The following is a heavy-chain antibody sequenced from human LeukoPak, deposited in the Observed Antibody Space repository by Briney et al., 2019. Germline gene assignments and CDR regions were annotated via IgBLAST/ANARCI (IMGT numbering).Heavy chain of an antibody. CDR2: IFPGDSET. D-gene: IGHD3-22*01. J-gene: IGHJ4*02. CDR1: GYRFNNYG. V-gene: IGHV5-51*01. Sequence: GVSLQISCTGSGYRFNNYGIVWVRPTPGEGLQWMGIIFPGDSETRYSPSFEGQVTFSADKSNTTAYLHWSSLKASDTAMYYCARRYDSSGYYPLDYFDHWGQGSLVTVSS. CDR3: ARRYDSSGYYPLDYFDH.